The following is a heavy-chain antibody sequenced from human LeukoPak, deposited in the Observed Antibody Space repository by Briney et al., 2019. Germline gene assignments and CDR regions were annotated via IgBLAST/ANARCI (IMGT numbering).Heavy chain of an antibody. CDR3: ARELPSGLIDY. D-gene: IGHD5-12*01. CDR2: VSYSGSA. J-gene: IGHJ4*02. CDR1: GGSIDFYC. V-gene: IGHV4-59*01. Sequence: AASLSLTRAVSGGSIDFYCWTWTRHPPGKGLEWIGYVSYSGSADHNPCPNSRVTLSVDTSKNQFSLDLISVTAADTAVYFCARELPSGLIDYWGQGTLVTVSS.